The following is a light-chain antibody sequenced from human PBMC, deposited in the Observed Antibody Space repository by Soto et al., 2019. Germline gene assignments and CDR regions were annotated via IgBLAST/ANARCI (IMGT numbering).Light chain of an antibody. CDR2: ATS. CDR1: QSISSF. CDR3: QQGYSPLLS. Sequence: DIQMTQSPSSLSASVGDTVTITCRASQSISSFLNWLQLKPGKVPKLLIYATSTLQSGVPSRFSGSGSGTDFTLTISSLQPEDSAVYYCQQGYSPLLSLGGGTKVDIK. J-gene: IGKJ4*01. V-gene: IGKV1-39*01.